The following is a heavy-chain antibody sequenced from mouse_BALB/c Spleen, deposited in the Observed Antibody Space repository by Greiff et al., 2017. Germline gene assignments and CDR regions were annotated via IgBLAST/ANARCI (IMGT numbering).Heavy chain of an antibody. CDR3: ARAYYYGSSYVGYAMDY. CDR2: IWGDGST. V-gene: IGHV2-6-7*01. Sequence: QVQLKQSGPGLVAPSQSLSITCTVSGFSLTGYGVNWVRQPPGKGLEWLGMIWGDGSTDYNSALKSRLSISKDNSKSQVFLKMNSLQTDDTARYYCARAYYYGSSYVGYAMDYWGQGTSVTVSS. D-gene: IGHD1-1*01. J-gene: IGHJ4*01. CDR1: GFSLTGYG.